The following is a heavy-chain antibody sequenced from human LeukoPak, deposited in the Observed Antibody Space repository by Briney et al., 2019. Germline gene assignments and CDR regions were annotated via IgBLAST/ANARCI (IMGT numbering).Heavy chain of an antibody. J-gene: IGHJ5*02. D-gene: IGHD2-15*01. CDR1: EFSLSGYW. Sequence: GALRLSCVASEFSLSGYWMYWVRQAPGKGLMYISRNNGDGSTTNYADVVKGRFTMTRDNVKNTLYLQMNSLRVEDTAVYYCARDPRNVGLAPWGQGTLVTVFS. CDR2: NNGDGSTT. V-gene: IGHV3-74*01. CDR3: ARDPRNVGLAP.